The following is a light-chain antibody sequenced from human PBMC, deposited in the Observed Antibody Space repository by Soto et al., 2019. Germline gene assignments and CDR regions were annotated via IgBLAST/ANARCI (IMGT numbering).Light chain of an antibody. CDR1: QTISSW. CDR3: QPYNSYSEA. V-gene: IGKV1-5*03. J-gene: IGKJ1*01. CDR2: KAS. Sequence: DIQMSQSPSSRAGSVGGGVTITGPASQTISSWLAWYQQKPGKAPKLLIYKASTLKSGVPSRFSGSGSGTEFTLTISSLQPDDFATYYGQPYNSYSEAFGQGTKVDIK.